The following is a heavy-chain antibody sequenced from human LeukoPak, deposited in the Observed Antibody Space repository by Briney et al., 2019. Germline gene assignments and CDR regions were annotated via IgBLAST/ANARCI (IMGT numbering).Heavy chain of an antibody. CDR3: ARDPPQTPSSSQGDY. J-gene: IGHJ4*02. CDR1: GGTFSSYA. D-gene: IGHD6-6*01. Sequence: SVKVSCKASGGTFSSYAISWVQQAPGQGLEWMGRIIPILGIANYAQKFQGRVTITADKSTSTAYMELSSLRSEDTAVYYCARDPPQTPSSSQGDYWGQGTLVTVSS. CDR2: IIPILGIA. V-gene: IGHV1-69*04.